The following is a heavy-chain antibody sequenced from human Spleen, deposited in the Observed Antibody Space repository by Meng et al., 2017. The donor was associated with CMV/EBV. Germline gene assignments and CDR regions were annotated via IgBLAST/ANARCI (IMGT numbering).Heavy chain of an antibody. J-gene: IGHJ3*02. Sequence: ASVKVSCKASGYTFTGYYMHWVRQAPGQGLEWMGWINPNSGGTHYEQKFQGRVTMTRDTSISTAYMDLGRLRSDDTAVYYCARPLTGYYLDDAFDIWGQGTMVTVSS. CDR1: GYTFTGYY. CDR3: ARPLTGYYLDDAFDI. D-gene: IGHD3-9*01. CDR2: INPNSGGT. V-gene: IGHV1-2*02.